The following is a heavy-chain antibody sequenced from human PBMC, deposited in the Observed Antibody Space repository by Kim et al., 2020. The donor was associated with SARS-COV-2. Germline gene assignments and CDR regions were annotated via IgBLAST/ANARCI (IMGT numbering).Heavy chain of an antibody. CDR2: IYYSGST. V-gene: IGHV4-31*03. Sequence: SETLSLTCTVSGGSIRSGAHYWSWIRQHPGKGLEWIGYIYYSGSTYYNPSLKSRLTISVDTSKNQFSLKLSSVTAADTAVYYCARDFGGYCSSTSCYAGGAYGMDVWGQGTTVTVSS. J-gene: IGHJ6*02. D-gene: IGHD2-2*01. CDR1: GGSIRSGAHY. CDR3: ARDFGGYCSSTSCYAGGAYGMDV.